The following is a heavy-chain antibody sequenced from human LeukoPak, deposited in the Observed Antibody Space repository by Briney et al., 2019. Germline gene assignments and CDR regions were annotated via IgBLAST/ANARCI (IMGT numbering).Heavy chain of an antibody. CDR1: GYTFTSYG. J-gene: IGHJ4*02. D-gene: IGHD3-10*01. CDR2: ISAYNGNT. V-gene: IGHV1-18*01. CDR3: ARVRRWFGELLKTRRGQYYFDY. Sequence: GASVTVSCKASGYTFTSYGISWVRQAPGQGLEWMGWISAYNGNTNYAQKLQGRDTMTTDTSTSTAYMELRSLRSDDTAVYYCARVRRWFGELLKTRRGQYYFDYWGQGTLVTVSS.